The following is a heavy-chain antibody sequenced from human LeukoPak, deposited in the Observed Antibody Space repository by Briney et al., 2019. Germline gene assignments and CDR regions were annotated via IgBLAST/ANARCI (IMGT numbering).Heavy chain of an antibody. CDR3: ARGYSSSWYSFDY. J-gene: IGHJ4*02. CDR1: GGSFSGYY. CDR2: INHSGST. V-gene: IGHV4-34*01. D-gene: IGHD6-13*01. Sequence: SETLSLTCAVYGGSFSGYYWSWIRQPPGKGLEWIGEINHSGSTNYNPSLKSRITISVDTSKNQFSLKLSSVTAADTAVYYCARGYSSSWYSFDYWGQGTLVTVSS.